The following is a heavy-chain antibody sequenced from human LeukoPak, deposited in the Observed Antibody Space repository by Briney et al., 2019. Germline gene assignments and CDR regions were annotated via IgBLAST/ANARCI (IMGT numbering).Heavy chain of an antibody. CDR1: GYTFTSYG. D-gene: IGHD5-12*01. V-gene: IGHV1-18*04. CDR2: ISAYNGNT. Sequence: GASVKVSCKASGYTFTSYGISWVRQAPGQGLEWMGWISAYNGNTSYAQKLQGRVTMTTDTSTSTAYMELRSLRSDDTAVYYCARRGFWHSGCDFDAFDIWGQGTMVTVSS. CDR3: ARRGFWHSGCDFDAFDI. J-gene: IGHJ3*02.